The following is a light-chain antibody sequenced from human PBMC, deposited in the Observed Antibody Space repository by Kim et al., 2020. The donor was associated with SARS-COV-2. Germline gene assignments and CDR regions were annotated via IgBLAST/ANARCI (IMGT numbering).Light chain of an antibody. CDR2: GKS. Sequence: ALRQTVRITCQGDSLRSYYATWYQQKPGQAPILVIYGKSNRPSGIPDRFAGSSSGNTASLTITGTQAGDEADYYCNSRDSNDNVVFGGGTQLTVL. J-gene: IGLJ2*01. CDR1: SLRSYY. V-gene: IGLV3-19*01. CDR3: NSRDSNDNVV.